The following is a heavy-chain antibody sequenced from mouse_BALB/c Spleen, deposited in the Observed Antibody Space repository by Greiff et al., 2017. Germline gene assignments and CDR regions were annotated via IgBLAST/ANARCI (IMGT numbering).Heavy chain of an antibody. J-gene: IGHJ3*01. CDR1: GFTFSSYG. V-gene: IGHV5-6*01. CDR2: ISSGGSYT. Sequence: DVQLVESGGDLVKPGGSLKLSCAASGFTFSSYGMSWVRQTPDKRLEWVATISSGGSYTYYPDSVKGRFTISRDNAKNTLYLQMSSLKSEDTAMYYCARHETMITTFAYWGQGTLVTVSA. D-gene: IGHD2-4*01. CDR3: ARHETMITTFAY.